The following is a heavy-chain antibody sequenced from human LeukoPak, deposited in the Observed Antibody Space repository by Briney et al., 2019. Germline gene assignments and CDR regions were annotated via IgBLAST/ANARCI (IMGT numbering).Heavy chain of an antibody. J-gene: IGHJ4*02. CDR2: ISSSSSYI. V-gene: IGHV3-21*01. CDR1: GFTFSSYS. D-gene: IGHD5-24*01. CDR3: ARVEDGYTHY. Sequence: GGSLRLTCAASGFTFSSYSMNWVRQAPGKGLEWVSSISSSSSYIYYADSVKGRFTISRDNAKNSLYLQMNSLRAEDTAVYYCARVEDGYTHYWGQGTRVTVSS.